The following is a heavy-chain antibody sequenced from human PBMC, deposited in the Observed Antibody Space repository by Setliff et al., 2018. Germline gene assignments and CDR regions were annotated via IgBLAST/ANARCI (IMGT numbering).Heavy chain of an antibody. Sequence: SSETLSLTCTVSGGSMTYYYWSWVRQPPGKGLEWIGNIFHGESISYNPSLKSRVTISVDTSKNQFSLKLSFVTAADTAVCYCARHPSSGSYYGGSIFYFDDWGPGILVTVSS. CDR3: ARHPSSGSYYGGSIFYFDD. CDR2: IFHGESI. D-gene: IGHD1-26*01. CDR1: GGSMTYYY. V-gene: IGHV4-59*08. J-gene: IGHJ4*02.